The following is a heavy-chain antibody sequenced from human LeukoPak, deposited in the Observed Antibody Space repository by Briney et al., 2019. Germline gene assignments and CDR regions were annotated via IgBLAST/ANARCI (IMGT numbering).Heavy chain of an antibody. CDR2: ISAYNGNT. D-gene: IGHD5-18*01. Sequence: ASVNVSCKASGSAFTSYGISWVRQAPGQGLEWMGWISAYNGNTNYAQKLQGRVTMTTDTSTSTAYMELRRLRSDDTAVYYCARVVQLWSPFDSWGQGTLVTVSS. J-gene: IGHJ4*02. CDR3: ARVVQLWSPFDS. CDR1: GSAFTSYG. V-gene: IGHV1-18*01.